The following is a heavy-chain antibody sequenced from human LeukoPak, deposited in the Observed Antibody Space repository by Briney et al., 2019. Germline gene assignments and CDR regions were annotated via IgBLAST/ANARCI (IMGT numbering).Heavy chain of an antibody. CDR3: ARGGYCGSTLCYVFNAFDV. CDR1: GFTFSSHE. V-gene: IGHV3-48*03. D-gene: IGHD2-2*01. CDR2: ISGSGSSI. Sequence: GGSLRLSCGASGFTFSSHEMNWVRRAPGKGLEWVSYISGSGSSIYCADSVKGRFTISRDNAKKSLYLQLNSVRAEDTAAYYCARGGYCGSTLCYVFNAFDVWGQGTMVTVSS. J-gene: IGHJ3*01.